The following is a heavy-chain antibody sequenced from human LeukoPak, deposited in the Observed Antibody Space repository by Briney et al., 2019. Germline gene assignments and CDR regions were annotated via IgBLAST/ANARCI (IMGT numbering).Heavy chain of an antibody. Sequence: PGGSLRLSCAASGFTFSNYGMHWVRQAPGKGLEWVAVIWYDGSKEFYADSVKGRLTISRDNSKNTLYLQMNSLRAEDTAVYYCANSRGVGARFYYYGMDVWGQGTTVTVSS. J-gene: IGHJ6*02. D-gene: IGHD1-26*01. CDR3: ANSRGVGARFYYYGMDV. CDR2: IWYDGSKE. CDR1: GFTFSNYG. V-gene: IGHV3-30*02.